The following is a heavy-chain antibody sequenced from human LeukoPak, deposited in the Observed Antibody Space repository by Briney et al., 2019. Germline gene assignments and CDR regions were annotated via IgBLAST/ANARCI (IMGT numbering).Heavy chain of an antibody. CDR1: GFTFSSYS. J-gene: IGHJ6*02. V-gene: IGHV3-48*01. Sequence: GGSLRLSCAASGFTFSSYSMNWVRQAPGKGLEWVSYISSSSTIYYADSVKGRFTISRDNAKNSLYLQMNSLRAEDTAVYYCAREFYYGSGLSYGMDVWSQGTTVTASS. CDR2: ISSSSTI. D-gene: IGHD3-10*01. CDR3: AREFYYGSGLSYGMDV.